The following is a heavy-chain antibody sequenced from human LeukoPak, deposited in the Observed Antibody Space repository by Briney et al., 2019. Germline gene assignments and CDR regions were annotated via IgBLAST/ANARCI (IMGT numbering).Heavy chain of an antibody. CDR2: IYYSGST. Sequence: PSETLSLTCTVSGGSISSSSYYWGWIRQPPGKGLEWIGSIYYSGSTYYNPSLKSRVTISVDTSKNQFSLKLSSVTAADTAVYYCARDLTGFGEDWGYWGQGTLVTVSS. D-gene: IGHD3-10*01. CDR3: ARDLTGFGEDWGY. CDR1: GGSISSSSYY. J-gene: IGHJ4*02. V-gene: IGHV4-39*07.